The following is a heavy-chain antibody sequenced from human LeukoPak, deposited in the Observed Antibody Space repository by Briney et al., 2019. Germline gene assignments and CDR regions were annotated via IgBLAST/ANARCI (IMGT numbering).Heavy chain of an antibody. J-gene: IGHJ6*02. V-gene: IGHV1-18*01. Sequence: ASVKVSRKASGYTFTSYGISWVRQAPGQGLEWMGWISAYNGNTNYAQKLQGRVTMTTDTSTSTAYMELRGLRSDDTAVYYCARVLGARYYYYYGMDVWGQGTTVTVSS. CDR3: ARVLGARYYYYYGMDV. CDR2: ISAYNGNT. D-gene: IGHD4-17*01. CDR1: GYTFTSYG.